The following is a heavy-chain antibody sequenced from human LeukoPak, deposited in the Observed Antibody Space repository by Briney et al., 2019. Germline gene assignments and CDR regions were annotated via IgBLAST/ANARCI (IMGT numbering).Heavy chain of an antibody. Sequence: GASVKVSCKASGYTFTGYYMHWVRQAPGQGLEWMGWINPNSGGTNYAQKFQGRVTTTRDTSISTAYMELSRLRSDDTAVYYCARAHTVTITFDYWGQGTLVTVSS. CDR2: INPNSGGT. V-gene: IGHV1-2*02. D-gene: IGHD4-17*01. J-gene: IGHJ4*02. CDR1: GYTFTGYY. CDR3: ARAHTVTITFDY.